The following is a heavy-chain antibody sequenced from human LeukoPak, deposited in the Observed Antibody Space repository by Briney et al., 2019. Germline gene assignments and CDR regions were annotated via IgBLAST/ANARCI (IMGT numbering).Heavy chain of an antibody. V-gene: IGHV3-15*01. CDR3: TIRTIIGSFDY. CDR2: IKSKTDGGTT. D-gene: IGHD2-2*01. Sequence: PGGSLRLSCAASGFTFSNAWMSWVRQAPGKGLEWVGRIKSKTDGGTTDYAAPVKGRFTISRDDSKNTLYLQMNSLKTEDTGVYYCTIRTIIGSFDYWGQGTLVTVSS. J-gene: IGHJ4*02. CDR1: GFTFSNAW.